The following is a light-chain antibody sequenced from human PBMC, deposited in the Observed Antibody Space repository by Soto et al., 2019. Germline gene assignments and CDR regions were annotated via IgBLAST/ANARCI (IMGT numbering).Light chain of an antibody. CDR1: NSNIGRND. J-gene: IGLJ2*01. CDR3: AAWDDTLRARV. CDR2: SNA. Sequence: QAVVAQPPSASGTPGQRVTISCSGSNSNIGRNDVTWYQQVPGTAPQCLIYSNAQRPSGVPDRISGSRSGTSASLAISGLQSGDEAEYYCAAWDDTLRARVFGGGTKLTVL. V-gene: IGLV1-44*01.